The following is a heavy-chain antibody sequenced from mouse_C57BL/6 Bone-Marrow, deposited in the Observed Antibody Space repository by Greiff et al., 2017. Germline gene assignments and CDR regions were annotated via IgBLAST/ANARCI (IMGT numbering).Heavy chain of an antibody. V-gene: IGHV1-42*01. CDR1: GYSFPGYY. CDR3: ARESYLLSLAY. CDR2: INPSTGGT. Sequence: EVQLQQSGPELVKPGASGKISCKASGYSFPGYYMTWVKQSPEKSLEWIGEINPSTGGTTYNQKFKAKATLTVDKSSSTAYMQLKSLTSEDSAVYYCARESYLLSLAYWGQGTLVTVSA. D-gene: IGHD2-10*01. J-gene: IGHJ3*01.